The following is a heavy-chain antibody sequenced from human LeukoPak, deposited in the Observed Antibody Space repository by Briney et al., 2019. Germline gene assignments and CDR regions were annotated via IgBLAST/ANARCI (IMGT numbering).Heavy chain of an antibody. J-gene: IGHJ4*02. CDR3: AREKSGSMVRGVIDY. V-gene: IGHV4-34*01. D-gene: IGHD3-10*01. CDR1: GGSFSGYY. CDR2: INHSGST. Sequence: PSETLSLTCAVYGGSFSGYYWSWIRQPPGKGLEWIGEINHSGSTNYNPSLKSRVTISVDTSKNQFSLKLSSVTAADTAVYYCAREKSGSMVRGVIDYWGQGTLVTVSS.